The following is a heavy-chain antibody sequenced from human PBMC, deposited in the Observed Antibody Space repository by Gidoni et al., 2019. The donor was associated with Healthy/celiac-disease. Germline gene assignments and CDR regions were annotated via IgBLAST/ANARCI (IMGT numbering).Heavy chain of an antibody. CDR1: GGSISSSY. D-gene: IGHD2-15*01. J-gene: IGHJ5*02. Sequence: QVQLQESGPGLVKPSETLSLTCTVSGGSISSSYWSWIRQPPGKGLEWIGYIYYSGSTNYNPSLKSRVTISVDTSKNQFSLKLSSVTAADTAVYYCALSGYCSGGSCYPYNWFDPWGQGTLVTVSS. V-gene: IGHV4-59*01. CDR3: ALSGYCSGGSCYPYNWFDP. CDR2: IYYSGST.